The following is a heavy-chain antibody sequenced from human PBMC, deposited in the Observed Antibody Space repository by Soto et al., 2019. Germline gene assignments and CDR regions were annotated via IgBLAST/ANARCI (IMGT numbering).Heavy chain of an antibody. CDR1: GGSISSYY. D-gene: IGHD3-22*01. CDR2: IYYSGST. CDR3: ASYDSSGRFDY. J-gene: IGHJ4*02. Sequence: SETLSHTCTVSGGSISSYYWSWVRQPPAKGLEWIGYIYYSGSTHYNPSLNSRVTISVDTSKNQFSLKLSSVTAADTAVYYCASYDSSGRFDYWGQGTLVTVS. V-gene: IGHV4-59*01.